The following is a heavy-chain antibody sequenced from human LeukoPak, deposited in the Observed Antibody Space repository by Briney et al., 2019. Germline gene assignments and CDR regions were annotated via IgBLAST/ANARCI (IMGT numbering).Heavy chain of an antibody. V-gene: IGHV1-8*01. J-gene: IGHJ5*02. CDR1: GYTFTSYD. CDR2: MNPNSGNT. Sequence: ASVKVSCKASGYTFTSYDINWVRQATGQGLEWMGWMNPNSGNTGYAQKFQGRVTMTRNTSISTAYMELSSLRSEDTAVYYCARGEGLRYCSGGSCYWFDPWGQGTLVTVSS. CDR3: ARGEGLRYCSGGSCYWFDP. D-gene: IGHD2-15*01.